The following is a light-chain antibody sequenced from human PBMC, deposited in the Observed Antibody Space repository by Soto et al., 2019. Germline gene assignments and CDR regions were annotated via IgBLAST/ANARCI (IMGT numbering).Light chain of an antibody. CDR3: AAWDDTLRGPV. J-gene: IGLJ3*02. CDR1: GSNIGLNF. CDR2: SNN. Sequence: QAVVTQPPSASGAPGQRVTFSCSGSGSNIGLNFVYWYQQLPGTAPKLLIYSNNQRPSGVPDRFSGSKSGTSASLAISGLRSEDEADYYCAAWDDTLRGPVFGGGTQLTVL. V-gene: IGLV1-47*02.